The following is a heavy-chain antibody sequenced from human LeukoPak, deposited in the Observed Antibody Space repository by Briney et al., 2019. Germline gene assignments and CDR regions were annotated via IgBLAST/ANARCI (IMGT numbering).Heavy chain of an antibody. J-gene: IGHJ1*01. CDR1: GGSISSGGYY. CDR3: ARDIAPTMVTH. D-gene: IGHD3-10*01. V-gene: IGHV4-31*03. CDR2: IYYSGST. Sequence: PSQTLSLTCTVSGGSISSGGYYWRWIRQHPGKGLEWIGYIYYSGSTYYNPSLKSRVTISVDTSKNQFSLKLSSVTAADTAVYYCARDIAPTMVTHWGQGTLVTVSS.